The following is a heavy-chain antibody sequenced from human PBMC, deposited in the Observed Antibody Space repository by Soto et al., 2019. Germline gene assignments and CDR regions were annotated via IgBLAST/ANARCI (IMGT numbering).Heavy chain of an antibody. J-gene: IGHJ6*02. CDR1: XXTFSXYG. CDR2: ISYDGSNK. V-gene: IGHV3-30*03. CDR3: AVGYCSSTSCYAPRLYYYGMDV. Sequence: QVQLVESGGGVVQPGRSLRLSCAASXXTFSXYGMHWVRQAPGKGLXWVAVISYDGSNKYYADSVKGRFTISRDNSKNTLYLQMNSLRAEDTAVYYCAVGYCSSTSCYAPRLYYYGMDVWGQGTTVTVSS. D-gene: IGHD2-2*01.